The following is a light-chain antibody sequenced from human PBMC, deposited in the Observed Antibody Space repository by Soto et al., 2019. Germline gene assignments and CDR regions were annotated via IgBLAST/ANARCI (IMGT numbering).Light chain of an antibody. V-gene: IGKV3-20*01. CDR2: GAS. CDR3: QQYGSSPPWT. J-gene: IGKJ1*01. Sequence: EIVMTQSPATLSVSPVERATLSCRASQSVSSSYLAWYQQKPGQAPRLLIYGASSRATGIPDRFSGSGSGTDFTLTISRLEPEDFAVYYCQQYGSSPPWTFGQGTKVDI. CDR1: QSVSSSY.